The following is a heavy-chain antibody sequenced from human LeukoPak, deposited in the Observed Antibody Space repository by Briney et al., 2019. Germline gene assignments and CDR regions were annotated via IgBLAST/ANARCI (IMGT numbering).Heavy chain of an antibody. Sequence: PGRSLRLSCAASGFTFDDYAMHWVRQAPGKGLEWVSGISWNSGSIGYADSVKGRFTISRDNAKNSLYLQMNSLRAEDTAVYYCARDDSRGYFFDYWGQGTLVTVSS. V-gene: IGHV3-9*01. CDR3: ARDDSRGYFFDY. J-gene: IGHJ4*02. D-gene: IGHD3-22*01. CDR2: ISWNSGSI. CDR1: GFTFDDYA.